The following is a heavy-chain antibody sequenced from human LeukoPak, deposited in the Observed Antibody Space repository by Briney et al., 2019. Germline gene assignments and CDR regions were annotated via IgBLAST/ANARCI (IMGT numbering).Heavy chain of an antibody. CDR3: ASAAGAFDM. J-gene: IGHJ3*02. V-gene: IGHV3-33*01. D-gene: IGHD6-13*01. Sequence: PGGSLRLSCAASGFTFSSYVMHWIRQAPGKGLEWVAVIWSDGSHKYYADSMKGRFTISRDNSKNMLYLQMNSLRVEDTAVYYCASAAGAFDMWGQGTLVTVSS. CDR2: IWSDGSHK. CDR1: GFTFSSYV.